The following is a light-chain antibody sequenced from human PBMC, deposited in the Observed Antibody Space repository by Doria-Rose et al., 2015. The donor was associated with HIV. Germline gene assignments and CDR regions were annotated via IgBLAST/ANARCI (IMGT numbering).Light chain of an antibody. Sequence: TQSPGTLSLSPGERATLSCRASQSLSSIYLAWYQQKPGQAPSLLIYDGSTRATGIPDRFSASGSGTDFTLTINRLEPEDFALYYCHQYGTSWTFGQGTKVEI. CDR1: QSLSSIY. CDR3: HQYGTSWT. CDR2: DGS. J-gene: IGKJ1*01. V-gene: IGKV3-20*01.